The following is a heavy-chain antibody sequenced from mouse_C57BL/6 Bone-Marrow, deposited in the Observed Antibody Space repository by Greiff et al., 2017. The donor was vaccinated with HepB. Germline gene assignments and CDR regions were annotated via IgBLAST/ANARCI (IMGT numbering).Heavy chain of an antibody. J-gene: IGHJ3*01. Sequence: VQLQQSGPELVKPGASVKISCKASGYAFSSSWMNWVKQRPGKGLEWIGRIYPGDGDTNYNGKFKGKATLTADKSSSTAYMQLSSLTSEDSAVYFCARSLYGNYFAYWGQGTLVTVSA. CDR1: GYAFSSSW. D-gene: IGHD2-1*01. V-gene: IGHV1-82*01. CDR2: IYPGDGDT. CDR3: ARSLYGNYFAY.